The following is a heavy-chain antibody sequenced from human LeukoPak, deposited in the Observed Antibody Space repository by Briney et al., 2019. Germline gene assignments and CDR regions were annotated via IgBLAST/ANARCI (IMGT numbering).Heavy chain of an antibody. CDR3: ARVSRPGGDSKPHYYYGMDV. D-gene: IGHD2-21*02. Sequence: GGSLRLSCAASGFTVSSNYMSWVRQAPGKGLEWVSVIYSGGSTYYADSVKGRFTISRDNSKNTLYLQMNSLRAEDTAVYYCARVSRPGGDSKPHYYYGMDVWGQGTTVTVSS. CDR2: IYSGGST. J-gene: IGHJ6*02. CDR1: GFTVSSNY. V-gene: IGHV3-53*01.